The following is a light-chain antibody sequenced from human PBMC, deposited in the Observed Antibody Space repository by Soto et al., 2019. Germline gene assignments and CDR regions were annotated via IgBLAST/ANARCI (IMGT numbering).Light chain of an antibody. CDR2: EVS. CDR3: SSYTSSSTLVV. Sequence: QSALTQPASVSGSPAQAITISCTGTSSDVGGYNYVSWYQQHPGKAPKLMIYEVSNRPSGVSNRFSGSKSGNTASLTISVLQADDEADYYCSSYTSSSTLVVFGGGTKVTVL. CDR1: SSDVGGYNY. V-gene: IGLV2-14*01. J-gene: IGLJ2*01.